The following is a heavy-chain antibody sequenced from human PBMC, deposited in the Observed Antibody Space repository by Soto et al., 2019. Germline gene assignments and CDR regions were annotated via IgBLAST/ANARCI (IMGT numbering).Heavy chain of an antibody. J-gene: IGHJ4*02. CDR1: GGSISSGGYY. CDR2: IYYSGST. V-gene: IGHV4-31*03. Sequence: TLSLTCTVSGGSISSGGYYWSWIRQHPGKGLEWIGYIYYSGSTYYNPSLKSRVTISVDTSKNQFSLKLSSVTAADTAVYYCARTTPLSSSWYYFDYWGQGTLVTVSS. D-gene: IGHD6-13*01. CDR3: ARTTPLSSSWYYFDY.